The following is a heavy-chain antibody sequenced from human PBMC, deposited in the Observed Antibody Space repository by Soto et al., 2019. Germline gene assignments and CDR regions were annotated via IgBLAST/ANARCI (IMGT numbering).Heavy chain of an antibody. V-gene: IGHV3-23*01. D-gene: IGHD6-13*01. CDR2: ITGSGGST. CDR3: AKRPQSSSWYLDAFDI. Sequence: EVPLLESGGGLVQPGGSLRLSCAASGFTFSSYAMSWVRQAPGKGLEWVSAITGSGGSTYYADFVKGRFTISKDNSKNTLYLQMNSLRAEDTAVYCCAKRPQSSSWYLDAFDIWGQGTMVTVSS. CDR1: GFTFSSYA. J-gene: IGHJ3*02.